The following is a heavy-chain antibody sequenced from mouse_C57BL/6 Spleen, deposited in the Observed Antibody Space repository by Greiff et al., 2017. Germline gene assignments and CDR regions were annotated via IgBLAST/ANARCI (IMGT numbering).Heavy chain of an antibody. CDR1: GYTFTDYY. V-gene: IGHV1-26*01. Sequence: VHVKQSGPELVKPGASVKISCKASGYTFTDYYMNWVKQSHGKSLEWIGDINPNNGGTSYNQKFKGKATLTVDKSSSTAYMELRSLTSEDSAVYYCARGVVATYWYFDVWGTGTTVTVSS. D-gene: IGHD1-1*01. CDR3: ARGVVATYWYFDV. J-gene: IGHJ1*03. CDR2: INPNNGGT.